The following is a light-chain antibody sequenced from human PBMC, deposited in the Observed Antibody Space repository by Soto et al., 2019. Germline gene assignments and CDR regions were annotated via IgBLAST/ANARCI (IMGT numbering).Light chain of an antibody. J-gene: IGKJ1*01. CDR3: QQYNNWPKT. Sequence: EIVMTQSPATLSVSPGERATVSCRASQSVSTNLAWYQQKPGQAPRLLIYGASTRATGIPARFSGSGSGTEFTLTISSLQSEAFAVYYCQQYNNWPKTFGQGTKVDIK. CDR1: QSVSTN. CDR2: GAS. V-gene: IGKV3-15*01.